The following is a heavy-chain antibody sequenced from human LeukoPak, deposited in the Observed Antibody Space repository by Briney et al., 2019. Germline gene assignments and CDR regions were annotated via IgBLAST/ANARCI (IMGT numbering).Heavy chain of an antibody. J-gene: IGHJ2*01. CDR3: ARIKGGAYTGNFDL. V-gene: IGHV3-23*01. Sequence: PGGSLRLSCAGSGFRFNSYAMSWVRQAPGKGLEWLSSISGGGGRTDYADSVKGRFTISRDNAKSTLYLQMNSLRAEDTAVYYCARIKGGAYTGNFDLWGRGTLVTVSS. D-gene: IGHD2-21*01. CDR2: ISGGGGRT. CDR1: GFRFNSYA.